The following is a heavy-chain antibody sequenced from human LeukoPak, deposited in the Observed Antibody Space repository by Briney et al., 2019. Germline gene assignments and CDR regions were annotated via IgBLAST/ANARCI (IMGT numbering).Heavy chain of an antibody. D-gene: IGHD3-10*01. CDR3: ARDGADVYGRAFDY. J-gene: IGHJ4*02. V-gene: IGHV4-4*07. CDR1: GGSISSYF. Sequence: SETLSLTCNGSGGSISSYFWTWIRQPAGKGLVWIGRIHASGTTNSNSSLKSRVSMSVDTSKNQFSLKLTSVTAADTAEYFCARDGADVYGRAFDYWGQGTLVSVSS. CDR2: IHASGTT.